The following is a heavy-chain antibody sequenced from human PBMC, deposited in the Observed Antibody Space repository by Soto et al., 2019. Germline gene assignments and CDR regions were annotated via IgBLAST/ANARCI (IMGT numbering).Heavy chain of an antibody. J-gene: IGHJ3*02. CDR1: GFTFSSYA. Sequence: PGGSLRLSCAASGFTFSSYAMSWVRQAPGKGLEWVSAISGSGGSTYYADSVKGRFTISRDNSKNTLYLQMNSLRAEDTAVYYCAKLGEGELSLRFAFDIWGQGTMVTVSS. V-gene: IGHV3-23*01. D-gene: IGHD3-16*02. CDR3: AKLGEGELSLRFAFDI. CDR2: ISGSGGST.